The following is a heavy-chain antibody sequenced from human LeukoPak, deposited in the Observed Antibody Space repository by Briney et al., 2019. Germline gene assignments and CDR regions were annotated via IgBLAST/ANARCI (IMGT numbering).Heavy chain of an antibody. J-gene: IGHJ4*02. CDR3: VKDGRRSPPC. D-gene: IGHD2-15*01. Sequence: GGSLRLSCAASGFSFSNYAMTWVRQAPGKGLEWVSGINGGGGSTFYAESVTGRFTISRDNSKNTLFLQMNTLRAEDTAVYYCVKDGRRSPPCWGQGTQVTVSS. CDR2: INGGGGST. CDR1: GFSFSNYA. V-gene: IGHV3-23*01.